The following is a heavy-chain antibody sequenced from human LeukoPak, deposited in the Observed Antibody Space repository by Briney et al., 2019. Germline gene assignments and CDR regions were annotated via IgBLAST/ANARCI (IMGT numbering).Heavy chain of an antibody. D-gene: IGHD3-16*02. CDR2: ISGSGGST. V-gene: IGHV3-23*01. CDR1: GFTFSSYA. Sequence: GGSLRLSCAASGFTFSSYAMSWVRQAPGKGLEWVSAISGSGGSTYYADSVKGRFTISKDNSKNTLYLQMNSLRAEDTAVYYCARVYITFGGVIASFDYWGQGTLVTVSS. J-gene: IGHJ4*02. CDR3: ARVYITFGGVIASFDY.